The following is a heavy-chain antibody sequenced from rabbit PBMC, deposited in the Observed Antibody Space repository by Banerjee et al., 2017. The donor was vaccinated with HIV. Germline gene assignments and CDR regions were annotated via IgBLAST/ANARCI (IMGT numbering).Heavy chain of an antibody. CDR1: GFSFSGSYW. CDR2: IYNGDGST. D-gene: IGHD6-1*01. V-gene: IGHV1S45*01. CDR3: VRETETYADYAGYGYYFDL. Sequence: QEQLEESGGDLVKHGASLTLTCTASGFSFSGSYWICWVRQAPGKGLEWIACIYNGDGSTAYASWVNGRFTISSHNAQNTLYLQLNSLTAADMATYFCVRETETYADYAGYGYYFDLWGQGTLVTVS. J-gene: IGHJ4*01.